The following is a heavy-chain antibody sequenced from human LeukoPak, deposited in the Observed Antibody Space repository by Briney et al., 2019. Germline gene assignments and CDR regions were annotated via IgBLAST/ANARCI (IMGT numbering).Heavy chain of an antibody. Sequence: ASVKVSCKASGGTFSTYAISWVRQAPGQGLEWMGRIIPVLGTGNNAQKFQGRLTITADKSTNTAYMELSSLRSEDTALYYCTRGDDTSGWVYWGQGTLVTVSS. D-gene: IGHD6-19*01. CDR1: GGTFSTYA. V-gene: IGHV1-69*04. J-gene: IGHJ4*02. CDR2: IIPVLGTG. CDR3: TRGDDTSGWVY.